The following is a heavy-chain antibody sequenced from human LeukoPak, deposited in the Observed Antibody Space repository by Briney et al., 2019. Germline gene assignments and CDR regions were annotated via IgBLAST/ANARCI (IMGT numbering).Heavy chain of an antibody. J-gene: IGHJ4*02. D-gene: IGHD3-10*01. CDR2: IYPGDSDT. CDR3: ARPQNYYGSGSYVDY. V-gene: IGHV5-51*01. Sequence: GEYLQISCQGSGYSFTSYWIGWVRQMPGKGLEWMGIIYPGDSDTRYSPSFQGQVTISADKSISTAYLQWSSLKASDTAMYYCARPQNYYGSGSYVDYWGQGTLVTVSS. CDR1: GYSFTSYW.